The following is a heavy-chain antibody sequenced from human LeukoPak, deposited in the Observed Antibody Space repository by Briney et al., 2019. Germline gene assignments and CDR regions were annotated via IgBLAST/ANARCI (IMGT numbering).Heavy chain of an antibody. J-gene: IGHJ3*01. CDR3: ARLSAAVHLGAFDL. D-gene: IGHD3-3*01. V-gene: IGHV4-4*09. CDR1: GFSFDDYG. CDR2: IHTSGSN. Sequence: GSLRLSCAASGFSFDDYGMHWIRQPPGKGLEWIGYIHTSGSNNQYPSLKSRVTISVDKSKNHFSLRLTSVTAADTAVYYCARLSAAVHLGAFDLWGQGTMVTVSS.